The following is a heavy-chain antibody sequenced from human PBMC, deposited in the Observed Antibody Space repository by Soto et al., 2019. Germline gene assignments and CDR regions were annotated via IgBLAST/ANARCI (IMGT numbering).Heavy chain of an antibody. V-gene: IGHV1-46*01. CDR3: ARDSGSTRQIHYGMDV. D-gene: IGHD2-2*01. J-gene: IGHJ6*02. CDR2: INPSGGST. CDR1: GYSFTSYY. Sequence: ASVKVSCKASGYSFTSYYMHWVRQAPGQGLEWMGIINPSGGSTSYAQKFQGRVTMTRDTSTSTVYMELSSLRSEDTAVYYCARDSGSTRQIHYGMDVWGQGTTVTVSS.